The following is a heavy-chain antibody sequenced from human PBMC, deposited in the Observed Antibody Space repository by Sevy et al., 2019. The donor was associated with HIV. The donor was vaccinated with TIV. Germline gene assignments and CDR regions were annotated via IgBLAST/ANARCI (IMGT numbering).Heavy chain of an antibody. CDR1: GGSISSSSYY. CDR2: IYYSGST. V-gene: IGHV4-39*01. CDR3: ARHFGWYIGVNWFDP. J-gene: IGHJ5*02. D-gene: IGHD6-19*01. Sequence: SETLSLTCTVSGGSISSSSYYWGWIRQPPGKGLEWIGSIYYSGSTYYNPSLKSRVTISVDTSKNQFSLKLSSVTAADTAVYYSARHFGWYIGVNWFDPWGQGTLVTVSS.